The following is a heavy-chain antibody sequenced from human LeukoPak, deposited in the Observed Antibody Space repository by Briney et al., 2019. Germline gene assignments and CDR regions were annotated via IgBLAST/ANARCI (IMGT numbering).Heavy chain of an antibody. CDR3: ARERRVYFDWLV. V-gene: IGHV4-34*01. J-gene: IGHJ4*02. CDR1: GGSFRGYY. CDR2: INHSGST. Sequence: SEPLSLPCAVYGGSFRGYYWSWLRQPPGKGLEWIGEINHSGSTNYNPSLKSRVTISVDTSKNQFSLKLSSVTAADTAVYYCARERRVYFDWLVWGQGTLVTVSS. D-gene: IGHD3-9*01.